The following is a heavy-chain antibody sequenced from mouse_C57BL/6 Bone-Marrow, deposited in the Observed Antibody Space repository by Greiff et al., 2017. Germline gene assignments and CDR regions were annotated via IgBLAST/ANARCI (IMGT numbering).Heavy chain of an antibody. V-gene: IGHV14-2*01. Sequence: EVQLQQSGAELVKPGASVKLSCTASGFTINDYYIHWVKQRTEQGLEWIGRIDPEDGETKYAPKFQDKATITADPSSNTAYLQLSSLTSEDTAVYYCTRSLIYYGTNYWGQGTTLTVSS. J-gene: IGHJ2*01. D-gene: IGHD1-1*01. CDR3: TRSLIYYGTNY. CDR2: IDPEDGET. CDR1: GFTINDYY.